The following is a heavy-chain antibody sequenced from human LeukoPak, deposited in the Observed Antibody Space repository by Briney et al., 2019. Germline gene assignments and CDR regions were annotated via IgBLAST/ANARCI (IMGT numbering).Heavy chain of an antibody. J-gene: IGHJ5*02. CDR3: AKGAYCGGDCYPNWFDP. CDR2: ISGGGGST. CDR1: GFSFSTYA. V-gene: IGHV3-23*01. D-gene: IGHD2-21*02. Sequence: GGSLRLSCAASGFSFSTYAMSWVRQAPGKGLEWVSAISGGGGSTYYADSVKGRLTISRDNSKNTLYLQMNSLRAEDSAVYYCAKGAYCGGDCYPNWFDPWGQGTLVTVSS.